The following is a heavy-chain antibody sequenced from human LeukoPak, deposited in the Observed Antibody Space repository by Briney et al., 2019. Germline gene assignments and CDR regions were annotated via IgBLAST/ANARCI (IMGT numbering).Heavy chain of an antibody. Sequence: GGSLRLSCAASGFTVSSNHMSWVRQAPGKGLEWVSVIYSGGSTYCTDSVKDRFTISRDSSKNTLYLQMNSLRAEDTAVYYCARSSAYQLQFDYWGQGTLVTVSS. V-gene: IGHV3-66*01. CDR1: GFTVSSNH. CDR3: ARSSAYQLQFDY. J-gene: IGHJ4*02. CDR2: IYSGGST. D-gene: IGHD2-2*01.